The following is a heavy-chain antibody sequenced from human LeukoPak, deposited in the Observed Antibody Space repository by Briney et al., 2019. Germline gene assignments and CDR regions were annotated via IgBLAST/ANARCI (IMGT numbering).Heavy chain of an antibody. Sequence: SETLSLTCAVYGGSFSGYYWSWIRQPPGKGLEWIGEINRSGSTNYNPSLKSRVTISVDTSKNQFSLKLSSVTAADTAVYYCARDSVRGVGYYYYMDVWGKGTTVTISS. D-gene: IGHD3-10*01. V-gene: IGHV4-34*01. CDR3: ARDSVRGVGYYYYMDV. CDR2: INRSGST. CDR1: GGSFSGYY. J-gene: IGHJ6*03.